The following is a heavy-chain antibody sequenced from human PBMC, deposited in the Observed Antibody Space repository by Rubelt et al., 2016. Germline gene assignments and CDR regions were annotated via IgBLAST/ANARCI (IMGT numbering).Heavy chain of an antibody. V-gene: IGHV3-30*03. Sequence: VVELGGGVVQPGRSLRLSCAASGFTFSSYGMHWVRQAPGKGLEWVAVISYDGSNKYYADSVKGRFTISSDNSKNTLYLQMNSLRAEDTAVYYCARDRYSGRSAGYYFDYGGQGTLVTVSS. J-gene: IGHJ4*02. D-gene: IGHD1-26*01. CDR1: GFTFSSYG. CDR3: ARDRYSGRSAGYYFDY. CDR2: ISYDGSNK.